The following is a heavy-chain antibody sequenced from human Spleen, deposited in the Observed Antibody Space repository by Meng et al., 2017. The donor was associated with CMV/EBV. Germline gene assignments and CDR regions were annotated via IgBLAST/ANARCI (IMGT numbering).Heavy chain of an antibody. V-gene: IGHV4-4*07. CDR3: ARGFDQLTRGDY. CDR2: IYTSGST. D-gene: IGHD3-16*01. J-gene: IGHJ4*02. CDR1: GGSISSYY. Sequence: VPLTELGPSLLKPSETLSLTCTVSGGSISSYYWSWIRQPAGKGLEWIGRIYTSGSTNYNPSLKSRVTISVDTSKNQFSLKLSSVTAADTAVYYCARGFDQLTRGDYWGQGTLVTVSS.